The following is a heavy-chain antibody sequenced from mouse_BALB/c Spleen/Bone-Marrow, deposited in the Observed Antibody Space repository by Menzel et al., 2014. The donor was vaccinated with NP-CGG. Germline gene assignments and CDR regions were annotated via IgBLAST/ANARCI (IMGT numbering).Heavy chain of an antibody. V-gene: IGHV3-2*02. CDR3: ARSSSYDYDVGLAY. J-gene: IGHJ3*01. D-gene: IGHD2-4*01. CDR2: ISYSGST. CDR1: GYSITRDYA. Sequence: EVKLVESGPGLVKPSQSLSLTCIVTGYSITRDYAWNWIRQFPGNKLEWIGYISYSGSTTYNPSLESRISITRDTSKNQFFLQLNSVTTEDTATYYCARSSSYDYDVGLAYWGQGTLVTVSA.